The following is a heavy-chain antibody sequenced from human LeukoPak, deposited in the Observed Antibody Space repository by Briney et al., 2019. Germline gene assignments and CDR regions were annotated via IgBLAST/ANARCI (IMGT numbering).Heavy chain of an antibody. J-gene: IGHJ5*02. Sequence: SETLSLTCTVSGGSLSSYYWSWIRQPPGKGLEGIGYIYYSGSTNYNPSLTSRVTISVDTSKNQFSLKLSSVTAADTAVYYCARGLRGGGYDLNWFDPWGQGTLVTVSS. CDR2: IYYSGST. V-gene: IGHV4-59*01. CDR1: GGSLSSYY. D-gene: IGHD5-12*01. CDR3: ARGLRGGGYDLNWFDP.